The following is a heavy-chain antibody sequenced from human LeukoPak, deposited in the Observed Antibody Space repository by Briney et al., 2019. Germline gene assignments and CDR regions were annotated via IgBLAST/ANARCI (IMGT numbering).Heavy chain of an antibody. CDR2: ISNDGSNK. V-gene: IGHV3-30*12. D-gene: IGHD3-9*01. J-gene: IGHJ3*02. CDR1: GFTFSTYG. Sequence: GGSLRLSCAASGFTFSTYGMHWVRQAPGKGLEWVAVISNDGSNKYYADSVKGRFTISRDNAKNSLYLQMNSLRAEDTAVYYCARGQAVLRYFDWLRAFDIWGQGTMVTVSS. CDR3: ARGQAVLRYFDWLRAFDI.